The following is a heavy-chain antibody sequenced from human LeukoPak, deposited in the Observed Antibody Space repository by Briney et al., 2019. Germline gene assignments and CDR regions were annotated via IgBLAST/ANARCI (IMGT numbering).Heavy chain of an antibody. V-gene: IGHV5-51*01. Sequence: NRGESLKISCKSSGDIFTSYWIGWVRQMPGKGLEWMGIIYPGDSDTRYSPSFQGQVTISADKSISTAYLQWSSLKASDTAMYYCARLATVSLSRNYFDYWGQGTLVTVSS. D-gene: IGHD4-17*01. CDR2: IYPGDSDT. J-gene: IGHJ4*02. CDR3: ARLATVSLSRNYFDY. CDR1: GDIFTSYW.